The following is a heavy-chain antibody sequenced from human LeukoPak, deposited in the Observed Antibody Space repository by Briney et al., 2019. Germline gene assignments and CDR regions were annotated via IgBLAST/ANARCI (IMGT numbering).Heavy chain of an antibody. D-gene: IGHD5-18*01. J-gene: IGHJ6*03. CDR2: SFTSGTSGTA. V-gene: IGHV4-4*07. CDR3: ARDLGGYSDGSYYYYMDV. CDR1: GGSFSTYY. Sequence: SETLSLTCTVSGGSFSTYYWSWIRQPAGKGLEFIGRSFTSGTSGTANYNPSLKNRVTMSLDTSKNQFSLKLTSVTVADTAVYYCARDLGGYSDGSYYYYMDVWGKGTTVTVSS.